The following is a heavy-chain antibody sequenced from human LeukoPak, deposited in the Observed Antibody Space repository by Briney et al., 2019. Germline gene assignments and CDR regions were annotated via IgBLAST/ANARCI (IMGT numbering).Heavy chain of an antibody. V-gene: IGHV3-23*01. CDR3: AKDQGQAVVPRRFDN. Sequence: GGSLRLSCAASGFMFSNFAMSWVRQAPGKGLEWVSTIYYSGGNTYSADSVKGRFTISRDNAKNTLCLQMNSLRAEDTAVYYCAKDQGQAVVPRRFDNWGQGTLVTVSS. D-gene: IGHD2-2*01. CDR2: IYYSGGNT. CDR1: GFMFSNFA. J-gene: IGHJ4*02.